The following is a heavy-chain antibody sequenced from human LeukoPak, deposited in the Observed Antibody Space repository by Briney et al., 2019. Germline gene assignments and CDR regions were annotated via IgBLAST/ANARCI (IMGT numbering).Heavy chain of an antibody. D-gene: IGHD6-13*01. Sequence: SETLSLTCAVYGGSFSGYYWSWIRQPPGKGLEWIGEINHSGSTNYSPSLKSRVTMSVATSKNQFSLKLSSVTAADTAVYYCARAIPGIAAAHAFEIWGQGTMVTVSS. CDR1: GGSFSGYY. V-gene: IGHV4-34*01. CDR2: INHSGST. J-gene: IGHJ3*02. CDR3: ARAIPGIAAAHAFEI.